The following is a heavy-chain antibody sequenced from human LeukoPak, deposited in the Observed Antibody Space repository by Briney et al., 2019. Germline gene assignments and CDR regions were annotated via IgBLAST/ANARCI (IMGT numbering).Heavy chain of an antibody. CDR1: GFTFSSYS. CDR2: ISSSSSYI. V-gene: IGHV3-21*01. Sequence: PGGSLRLSCAASGFTFSSYSMNWVRQAPGKGLEWVSSISSSSSYIYYADSVKGRFTISRDNAKNSLYLQMNSLRAEDTAVYYCARDAAIVGAHPPDYWGQGTLVTASP. J-gene: IGHJ4*02. CDR3: ARDAAIVGAHPPDY. D-gene: IGHD1-26*01.